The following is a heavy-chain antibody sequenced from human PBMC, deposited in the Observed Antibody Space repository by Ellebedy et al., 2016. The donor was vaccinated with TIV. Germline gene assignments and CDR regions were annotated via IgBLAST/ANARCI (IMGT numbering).Heavy chain of an antibody. CDR2: ISSSSSSI. V-gene: IGHV3-48*04. CDR3: ARDTVPGLNHYYGMDV. D-gene: IGHD6-19*01. CDR1: GFTFSSYS. J-gene: IGHJ6*02. Sequence: PGGSLRLSCVASGFTFSSYSMNWVRQAPGKGLEWISYISSSSSSIYYTDSVKGRFTMSRDNAKNSLFLQRNSRRVEDTAVYFCARDTVPGLNHYYGMDVWGQGTTVAVSS.